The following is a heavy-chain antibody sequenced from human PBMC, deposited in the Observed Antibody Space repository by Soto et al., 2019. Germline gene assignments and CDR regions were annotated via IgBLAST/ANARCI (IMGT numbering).Heavy chain of an antibody. Sequence: QVQLVESGGGVVQPGRSLRLSCAASGFTFSSYAMHWVRQAPGKGLEWVAVISYDGSNKYYADSVKGRFTISRDNSKNTLYLQMTSLRAEDTAVYYCAREDLGADVWGQGTTVTVSS. CDR1: GFTFSSYA. V-gene: IGHV3-30-3*01. J-gene: IGHJ6*02. D-gene: IGHD3-3*01. CDR2: ISYDGSNK. CDR3: AREDLGADV.